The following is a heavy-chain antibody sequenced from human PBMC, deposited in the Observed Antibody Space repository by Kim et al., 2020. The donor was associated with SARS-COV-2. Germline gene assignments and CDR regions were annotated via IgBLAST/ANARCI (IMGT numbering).Heavy chain of an antibody. J-gene: IGHJ6*02. V-gene: IGHV1-46*01. Sequence: ASVKVSCKASGYTFTSYYMHWVRQAPGQGLEWMGIINPSGGSTSYAQKFQGRVTMTRDTSTSTVYMELSSLRSEDTAVYYCARIRRTSEATSDYYYGSGSYEDKPMDVWGQGTTVTVSS. D-gene: IGHD3-10*01. CDR2: INPSGGST. CDR3: ARIRRTSEATSDYYYGSGSYEDKPMDV. CDR1: GYTFTSYY.